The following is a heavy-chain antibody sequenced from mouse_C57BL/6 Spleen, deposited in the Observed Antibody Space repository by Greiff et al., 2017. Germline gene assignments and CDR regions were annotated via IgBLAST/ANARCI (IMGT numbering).Heavy chain of an antibody. J-gene: IGHJ1*03. CDR3: ARSPTVVATAYFDV. Sequence: EVKLLESGPGLAKPSQTLSLTCSVTGYSITSDYWNWIRKFPGNKLEYMGYISYSGSTYYNPPLKSRISITRDTSKNQLYLQLNSVTTEDTATYYCARSPTVVATAYFDVWGTGTTVTVSS. CDR2: ISYSGST. V-gene: IGHV3-8*01. CDR1: GYSITSDY. D-gene: IGHD1-1*01.